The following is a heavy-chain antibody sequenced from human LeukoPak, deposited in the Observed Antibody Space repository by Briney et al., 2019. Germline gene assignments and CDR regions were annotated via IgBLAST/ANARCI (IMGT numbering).Heavy chain of an antibody. D-gene: IGHD1-14*01. J-gene: IGHJ5*02. V-gene: IGHV4-59*01. Sequence: ASEALSLTCTVSGGSTSGYYWSWIRQPPGKGLEWIGDIYYSGSTNYNPSLTSRVTMSVDTSKNQFSLKLNSVTAADTAVYYCARLTARSWFDPWGQGTLVTVSS. CDR2: IYYSGST. CDR1: GGSTSGYY. CDR3: ARLTARSWFDP.